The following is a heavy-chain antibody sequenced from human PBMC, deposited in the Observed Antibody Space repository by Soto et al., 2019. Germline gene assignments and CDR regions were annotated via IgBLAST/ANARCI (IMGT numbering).Heavy chain of an antibody. Sequence: QVQLQESGPGLVKPSGTLSLTCAVSSGSISTSNWWSWVRQPPGKGLEWIGEIYRSGSTNYNPSLKSRVTISVDKSKNQFSLKLSSVTAADMAVYYCARGNWDYYYYMDVWGKGTTVTVSS. CDR3: ARGNWDYYYYMDV. D-gene: IGHD3-16*01. CDR2: IYRSGST. CDR1: SGSISTSNW. J-gene: IGHJ6*03. V-gene: IGHV4-4*02.